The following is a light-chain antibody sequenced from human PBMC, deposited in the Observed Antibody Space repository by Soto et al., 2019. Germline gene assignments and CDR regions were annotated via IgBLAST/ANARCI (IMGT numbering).Light chain of an antibody. J-gene: IGKJ1*01. V-gene: IGKV1-39*01. Sequence: DIQMTQSPSSLSASVGDGVTITCRASQSISSYVSWYQQKPGKAPKLLIYAASRLESGVPSRFSGSRSGTDFTLTISRLKNEDFETSYCQHSYSRMTFGQATKVDIK. CDR1: QSISSY. CDR3: QHSYSRMT. CDR2: AAS.